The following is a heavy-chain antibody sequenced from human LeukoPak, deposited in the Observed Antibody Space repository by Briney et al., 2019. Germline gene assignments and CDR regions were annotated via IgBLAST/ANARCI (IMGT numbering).Heavy chain of an antibody. Sequence: PSETLSLPCNVSVGSFNPYYWSWVRQPAGKGLEWIGRIYASGSVSNSGSTNTNPSLTIRVTMSVDTSKKQFSLRLNSVTAADTAVYFCAREKTVHHYYYRTDVWGQGTMVTVSS. CDR2: IYASGSVSNSGST. CDR1: VGSFNPYY. V-gene: IGHV4-4*07. CDR3: AREKTVHHYYYRTDV. J-gene: IGHJ6*02. D-gene: IGHD4-17*01.